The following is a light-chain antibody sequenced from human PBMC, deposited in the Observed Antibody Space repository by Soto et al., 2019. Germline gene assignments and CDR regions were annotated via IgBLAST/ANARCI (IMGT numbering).Light chain of an antibody. CDR2: YAS. J-gene: IGKJ4*01. CDR1: QSVRSN. CDR3: QQCNDWPLT. V-gene: IGKV3-15*01. Sequence: EVVMTQSPATLSVSPGERATLSCRASQSVRSNLAWYQQKPGQTPRLLIYYASTRAAGISARFSGSGSGTEFTLTISNLQSEDFAVYYCQQCNDWPLTFGGGTKVDIK.